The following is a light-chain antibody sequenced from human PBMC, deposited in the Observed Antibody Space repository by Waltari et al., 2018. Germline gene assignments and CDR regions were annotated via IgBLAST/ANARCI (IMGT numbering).Light chain of an antibody. V-gene: IGKV3-20*01. CDR2: GAS. Sequence: EIVLTQSPGTLSLSPGERATLSCRATQSLFSSCLAWYTQKPGQAPRLLIYGASSRATGIPDRFSGSGSGTDFTLTINRLEPEDFAVYYCQQYLSSPETFGQGSKLEIK. J-gene: IGKJ2*01. CDR3: QQYLSSPET. CDR1: QSLFSSC.